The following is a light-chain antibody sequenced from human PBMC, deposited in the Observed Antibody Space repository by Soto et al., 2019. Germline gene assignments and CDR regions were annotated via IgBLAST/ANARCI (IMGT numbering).Light chain of an antibody. V-gene: IGKV3-20*01. Sequence: DIVLTQSPGTLSLSPGERATLSCRASQSASSSYLAWYQQRPGQAPMLLIYGASSRATGIPDRFSGSGSGTDFTLTISRLEPEDFAVYYCQQYGSSLMFGQGTKVEIK. CDR2: GAS. J-gene: IGKJ1*01. CDR1: QSASSSY. CDR3: QQYGSSLM.